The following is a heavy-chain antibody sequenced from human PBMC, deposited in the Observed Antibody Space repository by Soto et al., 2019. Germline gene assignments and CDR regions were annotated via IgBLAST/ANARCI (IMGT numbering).Heavy chain of an antibody. J-gene: IGHJ6*02. Sequence: QVQLQESGPGLVKPSQTLSLTCTVSGGSISSGGYYWTWIRQHPGKGLEWIGYNYYSGITYYNPSVKSRVTISLDTSKNQFSLKLSSVTAADTAVYYCARGSSIAGLCSGMDVWGQGTTVTVSS. CDR3: ARGSSIAGLCSGMDV. CDR2: NYYSGIT. D-gene: IGHD6-6*01. CDR1: GGSISSGGYY. V-gene: IGHV4-31*03.